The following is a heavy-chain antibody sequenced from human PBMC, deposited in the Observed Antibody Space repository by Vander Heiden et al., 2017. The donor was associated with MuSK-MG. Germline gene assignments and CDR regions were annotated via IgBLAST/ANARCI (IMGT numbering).Heavy chain of an antibody. Sequence: QVQLQESGPGLVKPSQTLSLTCTVSDDSVSSGSYSWSWIRQPAGKALEWIGRIYSGGRTNYNPSLKSRVTMSVDTSKNQFSLKLSSVTAADTAVYYCAKSRDSTSYGYFGYWDQGALVTVSS. CDR1: DDSVSSGSYS. V-gene: IGHV4-61*02. J-gene: IGHJ4*02. CDR3: AKSRDSTSYGYFGY. CDR2: IYSGGRT. D-gene: IGHD3-22*01.